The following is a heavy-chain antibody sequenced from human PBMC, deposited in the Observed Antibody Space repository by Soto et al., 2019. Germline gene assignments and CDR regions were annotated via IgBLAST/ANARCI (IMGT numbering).Heavy chain of an antibody. CDR1: GFTFSSYA. J-gene: IGHJ4*02. D-gene: IGHD5-18*01. Sequence: LRLSCSASGFTFSSYAMSWVRQAPGKGLEWVSYISSSSSTIYYTDSVKGRFTISRDNAKNSLYLQMNSLRDEDTAVYYCASYSFKQFDYWGQGTLVTVSS. CDR2: ISSSSSTI. CDR3: ASYSFKQFDY. V-gene: IGHV3-48*02.